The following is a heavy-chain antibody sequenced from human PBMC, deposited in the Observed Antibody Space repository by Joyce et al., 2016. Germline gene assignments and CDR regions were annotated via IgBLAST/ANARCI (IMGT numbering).Heavy chain of an antibody. D-gene: IGHD4/OR15-4a*01. Sequence: EVQLVESGGGLVQPGGSLRLSCAASGFSLSSYWIHWVRQVPGKGLVWVSRINYDGTDSTYAGSVKGRFTISRDNAKNTLYLEMNSLRAEDTAVYYWARSPARNGANDYWGQGTLVTVSP. CDR1: GFSLSSYW. V-gene: IGHV3-74*01. CDR2: INYDGTDS. CDR3: ARSPARNGANDY. J-gene: IGHJ4*02.